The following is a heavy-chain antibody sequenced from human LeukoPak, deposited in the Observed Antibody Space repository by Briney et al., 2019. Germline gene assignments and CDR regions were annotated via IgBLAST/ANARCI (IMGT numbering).Heavy chain of an antibody. Sequence: GGSLRLSCTVSGFTVSSNSMSWVRHAPGEGLEWVSSISGSGYYADSVKGRFTISRDNSKNTLYLQMNSLRAEDTALYYCAITYYYGSGSYYNGLDYWGQGTLVTVSS. CDR2: ISGSG. V-gene: IGHV3-53*01. J-gene: IGHJ4*02. CDR1: GFTVSSNS. D-gene: IGHD3-10*01. CDR3: AITYYYGSGSYYNGLDY.